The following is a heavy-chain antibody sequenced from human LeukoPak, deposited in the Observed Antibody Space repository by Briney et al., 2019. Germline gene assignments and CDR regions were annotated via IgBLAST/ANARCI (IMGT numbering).Heavy chain of an antibody. CDR2: IKQDESEK. D-gene: IGHD1-26*01. J-gene: IGHJ4*02. Sequence: GGSLRLSCAASGFIFSSYWMSWVRQAPGKGLEWVAHIKQDESEKYYVDSVKGRFTISRDNAKNSLYLQMNSLRAEDTAIYYCARDKIVGASKFDYWGQGTLVTVSS. CDR1: GFIFSSYW. V-gene: IGHV3-7*01. CDR3: ARDKIVGASKFDY.